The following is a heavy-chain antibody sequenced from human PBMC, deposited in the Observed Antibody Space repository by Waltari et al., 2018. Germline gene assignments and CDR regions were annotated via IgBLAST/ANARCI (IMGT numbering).Heavy chain of an antibody. CDR2: IIPILGTA. Sequence: QVQLVQSGAEVKKPGSSVKVSCKASGGTFSSYAISWVRQAPGQGLEWMGGIIPILGTANSAQKFQGRVTITADESTSTAYMELSSLRSEDTAVYYCATEGYTYYDFIHYMDVWGKGTTVTVSS. CDR3: ATEGYTYYDFIHYMDV. V-gene: IGHV1-69*01. J-gene: IGHJ6*03. CDR1: GGTFSSYA. D-gene: IGHD3-3*01.